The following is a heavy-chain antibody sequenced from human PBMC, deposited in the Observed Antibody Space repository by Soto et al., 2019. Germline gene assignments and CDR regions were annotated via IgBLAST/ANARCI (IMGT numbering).Heavy chain of an antibody. D-gene: IGHD1-26*01. CDR3: ASSGSYWGIDY. Sequence: QVQLVQSGAEEKKPGASVKVSCKASGYTFTSYAMHWVRQAPGQRLEWMGWINAGNGNTKYSQKFQGRVTITRDTSARTAYMELSRLRSEDTAVYYCASSGSYWGIDYWGQGTLVTVSS. CDR2: INAGNGNT. J-gene: IGHJ4*02. CDR1: GYTFTSYA. V-gene: IGHV1-3*05.